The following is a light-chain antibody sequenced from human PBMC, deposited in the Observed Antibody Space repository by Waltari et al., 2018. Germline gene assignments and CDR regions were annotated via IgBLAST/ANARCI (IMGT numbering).Light chain of an antibody. J-gene: IGLJ1*01. CDR2: YDN. V-gene: IGLV3-21*01. Sequence: SYVLTQPPPVSVAPGETARITCGGNHIASKSLHVYRQRPGQAPVVVISYDNDRAAGIPERFSGSNSGNTATLTISRVEAGDEADYYCQVWDANTDPGVFGTGTEVTVL. CDR1: HIASKS. CDR3: QVWDANTDPGV.